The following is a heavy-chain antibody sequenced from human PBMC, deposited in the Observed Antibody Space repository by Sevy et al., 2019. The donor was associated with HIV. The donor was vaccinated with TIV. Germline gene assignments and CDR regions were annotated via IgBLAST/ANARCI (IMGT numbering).Heavy chain of an antibody. CDR3: VRDRIDAAGGYFDY. J-gene: IGHJ4*02. CDR1: GGSVSSGNYY. D-gene: IGHD6-13*01. CDR2: ISYIGST. V-gene: IGHV4-61*01. Sequence: SETLSLTCTVSGGSVSSGNYYWTWIRQPPGKGLEWIGYISYIGSTNYNPSLKSRVTISIDTSKNQLSLRLNSVTATDTAVYYCVRDRIDAAGGYFDYWGQGTLVTVSS.